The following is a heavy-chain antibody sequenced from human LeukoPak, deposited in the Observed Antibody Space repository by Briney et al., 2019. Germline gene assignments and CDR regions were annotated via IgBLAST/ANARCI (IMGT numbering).Heavy chain of an antibody. V-gene: IGHV1-3*01. CDR2: INAGNGNT. J-gene: IGHJ4*02. CDR3: ARPTAAYYYGSGNLGFDY. Sequence: ASVKVSCKASGYTFTSYAMHWVRQAPGQRLEWMGWINAGNGNTKYSQKFQGRVTITRDTSASTAYMELSSLRSEDTAVYYCARPTAAYYYGSGNLGFDYWGQGILVTVSS. CDR1: GYTFTSYA. D-gene: IGHD3-10*01.